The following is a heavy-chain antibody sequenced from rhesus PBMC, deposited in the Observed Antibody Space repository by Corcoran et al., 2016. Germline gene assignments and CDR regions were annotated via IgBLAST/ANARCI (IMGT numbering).Heavy chain of an antibody. CDR1: GVSISGYY. D-gene: IGHD2-39*02. V-gene: IGHV4-160*01. Sequence: QVQLQESGPGLVKPSETLSLTCAVSGVSISGYYWSLIRPPPGKGLEWIGLIYGSGGNTDYNPSLKSRVTISTDTSKNQFSPKLNSVTAADTAVYYCARHGGYCSGDVCYTDNRFDVWGPGVLVTVSS. J-gene: IGHJ5-1*01. CDR3: ARHGGYCSGDVCYTDNRFDV. CDR2: IYGSGGNT.